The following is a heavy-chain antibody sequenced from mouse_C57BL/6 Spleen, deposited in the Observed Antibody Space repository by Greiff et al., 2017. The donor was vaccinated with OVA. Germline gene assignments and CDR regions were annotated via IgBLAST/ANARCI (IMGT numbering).Heavy chain of an antibody. D-gene: IGHD2-2*01. V-gene: IGHV1-15*01. CDR1: GYTFTDYE. CDR3: TREGYGYDGKYFDY. CDR2: IDPETGGT. J-gene: IGHJ2*01. Sequence: QVQLQQSGAELVRPGASVTLSCKASGYTFTDYEMHWVKQTPVNGLEWIGAIDPETGGTAYNQKFKGKAILTADKSSSTAYMELRSLTSEDSAVYYFTREGYGYDGKYFDYWGQGTTLTVSS.